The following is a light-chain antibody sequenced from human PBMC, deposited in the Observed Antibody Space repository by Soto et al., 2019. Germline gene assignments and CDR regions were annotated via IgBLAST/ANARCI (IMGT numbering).Light chain of an antibody. CDR2: WAT. CDR1: QSVLYSANNRNY. CDR3: QQHHSTPPT. Sequence: DIVMTQSPDSLAVSLGERATINCKSSQSVLYSANNRNYLAWYQQKPGQPPKLLIYWATTRKSGVPDRFSGSGSETDFTLTISSLQAEDVAVYYCQQHHSTPPTFGPGTKVDIK. J-gene: IGKJ3*01. V-gene: IGKV4-1*01.